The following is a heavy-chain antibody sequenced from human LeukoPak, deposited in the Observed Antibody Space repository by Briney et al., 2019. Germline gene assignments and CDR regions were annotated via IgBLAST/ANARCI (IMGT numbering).Heavy chain of an antibody. Sequence: SETLSLTCTVSGGSVSSGSYYWSWIRQPPGKGLEWIGYIYYSGSTNYNPSLKSRVTISVDTSKNQFSLKLSSVTAADTAVYYCARETLKRVIGAFDIWAEGQWSPSLQ. J-gene: IGHJ3*02. CDR2: IYYSGST. D-gene: IGHD2-21*01. CDR3: ARETLKRVIGAFDI. V-gene: IGHV4-61*01. CDR1: GGSVSSGSYY.